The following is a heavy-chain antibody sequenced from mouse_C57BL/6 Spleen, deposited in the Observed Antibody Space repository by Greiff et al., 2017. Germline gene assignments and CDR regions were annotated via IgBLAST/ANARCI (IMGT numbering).Heavy chain of an antibody. CDR1: GFTFSSYA. Sequence: EVKLMESGEGLVKPGGSLKLSCAASGFTFSSYAMAWVRQTPETRLEWVAYISSGGDYIYYADTVKGRFTISRDNARNTLYLQMSSLKSEDTAMYYCTRRDYDDVFLDYWGQGTTLTVSS. D-gene: IGHD2-4*01. CDR3: TRRDYDDVFLDY. J-gene: IGHJ2*01. CDR2: ISSGGDYI. V-gene: IGHV5-9-1*02.